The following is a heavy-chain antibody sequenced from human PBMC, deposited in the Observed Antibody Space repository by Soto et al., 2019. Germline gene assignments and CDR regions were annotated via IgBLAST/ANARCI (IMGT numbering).Heavy chain of an antibody. Sequence: SETLSLTCAVSGDSISSNNNYWSWIRQPPGEGLEWIGFISYSGTTSYSPSLKSRVAISLDTSKNQFSLSLSSVTAADTAVYYCARGRGYSYGLDPWGQGTLVTVSS. CDR1: GDSISSNNNY. CDR2: ISYSGTT. D-gene: IGHD5-18*01. V-gene: IGHV4-30-4*01. CDR3: ARGRGYSYGLDP. J-gene: IGHJ5*02.